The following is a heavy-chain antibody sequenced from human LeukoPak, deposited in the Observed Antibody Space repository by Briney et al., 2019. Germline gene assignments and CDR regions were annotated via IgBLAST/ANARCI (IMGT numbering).Heavy chain of an antibody. CDR3: ARGVPEYYDFWSGYFYYFDY. Sequence: PSETLSLTCTVSGGSISSYYWSWIRQPPGKGLEWIGYIYYSGSTNYNPSLKSRVTISVDTSKNQFSLKLTSVTAADTAVYYCARGVPEYYDFWSGYFYYFDYWGQGTLVTVSS. CDR2: IYYSGST. J-gene: IGHJ4*02. D-gene: IGHD3-3*01. V-gene: IGHV4-59*01. CDR1: GGSISSYY.